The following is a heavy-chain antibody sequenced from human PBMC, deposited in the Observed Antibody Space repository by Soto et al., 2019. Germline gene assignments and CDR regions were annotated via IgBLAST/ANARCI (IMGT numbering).Heavy chain of an antibody. CDR1: GGSISSYY. Sequence: PSETLSLICTVSGGSISSYYWSWIRQPPGKGLEWIGYIYYSGSTNYNPSLKSRVTISVDTSKNQFSLKLSSVTAADTAVYYCARVRPEYDILTGYLDYWGQGTLVTVSS. CDR2: IYYSGST. V-gene: IGHV4-59*01. D-gene: IGHD3-9*01. J-gene: IGHJ4*02. CDR3: ARVRPEYDILTGYLDY.